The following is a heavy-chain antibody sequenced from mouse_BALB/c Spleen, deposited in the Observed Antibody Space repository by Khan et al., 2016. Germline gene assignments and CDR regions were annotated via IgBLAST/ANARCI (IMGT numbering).Heavy chain of an antibody. Sequence: EVQLVESGGGLVQPGGSLKLSCAASGFAFSRYWMCWVRQAPGKGLEWIGEINPDSSTINYTPSLKDKFIISRDNAKNTLYLQMNNVRSEDTALYYCARLHYYCRFAYWGQGTLVTVSA. CDR1: GFAFSRYW. CDR3: ARLHYYCRFAY. CDR2: INPDSSTI. J-gene: IGHJ3*01. D-gene: IGHD1-2*01. V-gene: IGHV4-1*02.